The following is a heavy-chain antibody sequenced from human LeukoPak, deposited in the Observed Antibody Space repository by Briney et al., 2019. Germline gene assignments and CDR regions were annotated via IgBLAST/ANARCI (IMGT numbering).Heavy chain of an antibody. D-gene: IGHD4-17*01. J-gene: IGHJ4*02. Sequence: SETLSLTCTVSGGSISSYYWSWIRQPPGKGLEWVGYIYYSGSTSYNTSLKSRVTISVDTSKNQSSLKLSSVTAADTAVYYCARTHDYGDYGPAYYFDYWGQGTLVTVSS. CDR2: IYYSGST. V-gene: IGHV4-59*01. CDR3: ARTHDYGDYGPAYYFDY. CDR1: GGSISSYY.